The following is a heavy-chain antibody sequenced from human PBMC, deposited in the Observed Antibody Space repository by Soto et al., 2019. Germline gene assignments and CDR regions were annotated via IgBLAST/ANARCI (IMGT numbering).Heavy chain of an antibody. J-gene: IGHJ4*02. D-gene: IGHD3-3*01. CDR2: ISGSGGST. V-gene: IGHV3-23*01. CDR1: GFTFSSYA. CDR3: AKDLLITIFGVVTHYFDY. Sequence: GGSLRLSCAASGFTFSSYAMSWVRQAPGKGLEWVSAISGSGGSTYYADSVKGRFTISRDNSKNTLYLQMNSLRAEDTAVYYCAKDLLITIFGVVTHYFDYWGQGTLVTVSS.